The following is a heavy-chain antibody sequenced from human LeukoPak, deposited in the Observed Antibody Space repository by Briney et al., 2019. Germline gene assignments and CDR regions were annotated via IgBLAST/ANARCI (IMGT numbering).Heavy chain of an antibody. Sequence: GGSLRLSCAASGFTFSSSGMSWVRQAPRKGLEWVSGISERGAITNYADSVKGRFTISRDNSKNTLYLQMNSLRAEDTAVYYCTKDSGTYFHYFDYWGQGTPVTVSS. CDR3: TKDSGTYFHYFDY. J-gene: IGHJ4*02. CDR1: GFTFSSSG. V-gene: IGHV3-23*01. D-gene: IGHD1-26*01. CDR2: ISERGAIT.